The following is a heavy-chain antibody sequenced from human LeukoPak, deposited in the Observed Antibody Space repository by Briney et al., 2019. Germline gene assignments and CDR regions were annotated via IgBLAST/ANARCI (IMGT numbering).Heavy chain of an antibody. Sequence: ASVKVSCKVSGYTLTELSMHWVRQAPGKGLEWMGGFDPEDGETIYAQKFQGRVTMTEDTSTDTAYMELSSLRSDDTAVYYCASTGSYRPYDASDIWGQGTMVTVSS. CDR1: GYTLTELS. CDR2: FDPEDGET. V-gene: IGHV1-24*01. CDR3: ASTGSYRPYDASDI. D-gene: IGHD1-26*01. J-gene: IGHJ3*02.